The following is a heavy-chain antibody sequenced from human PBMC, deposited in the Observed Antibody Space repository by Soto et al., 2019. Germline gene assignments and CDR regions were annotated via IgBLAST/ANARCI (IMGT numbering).Heavy chain of an antibody. Sequence: QVQLQESGPGLVKPSETLSLTCTVSGGSISNYYWSWVRQSPGKGLEWIGHIFYIGTTNYNPSLKSRVTISLDTSKNQFSLKLRSVTAADTAVYYCVRGGGGYGNGTIDYWGQGTLVTVSS. D-gene: IGHD5-18*01. CDR3: VRGGGGYGNGTIDY. CDR2: IFYIGTT. V-gene: IGHV4-59*01. J-gene: IGHJ4*02. CDR1: GGSISNYY.